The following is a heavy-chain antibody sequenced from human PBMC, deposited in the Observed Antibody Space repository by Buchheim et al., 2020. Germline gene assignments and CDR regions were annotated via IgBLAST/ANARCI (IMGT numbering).Heavy chain of an antibody. Sequence: QVQLVESGGGVVQPGRSLRLSCAASGFTFSSYGMHWVRQAPGKGLEWVAVISYDGSNKYYADSVKGRFTISRDNSKNTLYLQMNRLRAEDTAVYYCAKDDVIGSSWYGEYFQHWGQGTL. J-gene: IGHJ1*01. V-gene: IGHV3-30*18. CDR3: AKDDVIGSSWYGEYFQH. CDR2: ISYDGSNK. D-gene: IGHD6-13*01. CDR1: GFTFSSYG.